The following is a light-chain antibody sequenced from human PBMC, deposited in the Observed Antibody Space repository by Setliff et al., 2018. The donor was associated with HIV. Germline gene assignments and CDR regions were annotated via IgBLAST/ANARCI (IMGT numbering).Light chain of an antibody. CDR1: SSYVGDYNR. V-gene: IGLV2-18*02. CDR3: SSYISDSTYV. CDR2: EVS. J-gene: IGLJ1*01. Sequence: QSALTQPPSVSGSPGQSVTISCTGTSSYVGDYNRVSWYQQSPGTAPKLIIYEVSNRPSGVPDRFSGSKSGNTASLTISGLQAEDEADYHCSSYISDSTYVFGTGTKVTVL.